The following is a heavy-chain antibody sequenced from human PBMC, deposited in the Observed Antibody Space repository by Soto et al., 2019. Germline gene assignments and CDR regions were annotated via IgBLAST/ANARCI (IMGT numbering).Heavy chain of an antibody. CDR2: ISGSGSP. Sequence: EVQLVESGGGLVKPGGSLRLSCAVSGFTFISHTLNWVRHAPGTGLEWVSSISGSGSPYYADSVKGRFTISRDNAQNTLYLQMSSLRAEDTAVYYCSREVKPVFRREYDYWGQGTLVTVSS. J-gene: IGHJ4*02. CDR3: SREVKPVFRREYDY. V-gene: IGHV3-21*04. CDR1: GFTFISHT.